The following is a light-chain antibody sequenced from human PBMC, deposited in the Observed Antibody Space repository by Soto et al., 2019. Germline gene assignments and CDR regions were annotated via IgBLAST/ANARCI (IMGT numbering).Light chain of an antibody. V-gene: IGKV1-5*03. CDR2: KAS. Sequence: DIVMTQSPASLSVSVGDRVTITFLASQSINNYLNWYLQRPGQAPKLLIYKASTLKSGVPSRFSGSGSGTEFTLTISSLQPDDFATYYCQHYNSYSEAFGQGTKVDI. CDR1: QSINNY. J-gene: IGKJ1*01. CDR3: QHYNSYSEA.